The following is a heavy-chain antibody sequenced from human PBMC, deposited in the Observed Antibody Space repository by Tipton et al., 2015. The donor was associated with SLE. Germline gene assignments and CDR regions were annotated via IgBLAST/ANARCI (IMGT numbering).Heavy chain of an antibody. CDR1: GYSISSGYY. Sequence: TLSLTCAVSGYSISSGYYWGWIRQPPGKGLEWIGSIYHSGSTYYNPSLKSRVTISVDTSKNQFSLKLSSVTAADTAVYYCAREVSDYYDSSGYCFDYWGQGTLVTVSS. D-gene: IGHD3-22*01. V-gene: IGHV4-38-2*02. J-gene: IGHJ4*02. CDR3: AREVSDYYDSSGYCFDY. CDR2: IYHSGST.